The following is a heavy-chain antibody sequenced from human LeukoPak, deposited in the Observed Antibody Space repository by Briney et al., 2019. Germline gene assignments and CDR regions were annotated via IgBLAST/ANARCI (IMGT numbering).Heavy chain of an antibody. D-gene: IGHD3-10*01. J-gene: IGHJ4*02. CDR2: ISDGDPTI. V-gene: IGHV3-48*03. Sequence: GGSLRLSCTASGFYFSSYQMNWVRQAPGKGLEWVSHISDGDPTIYYADSVKGRFTISRDDAKSSLYLEMNSLSAEDTAIYYCARGHGTSWFPFDSWGQGTLVTVSS. CDR3: ARGHGTSWFPFDS. CDR1: GFYFSSYQ.